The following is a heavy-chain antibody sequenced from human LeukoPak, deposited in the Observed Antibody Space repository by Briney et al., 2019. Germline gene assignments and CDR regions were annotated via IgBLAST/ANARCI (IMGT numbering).Heavy chain of an antibody. CDR3: GRRHYYYYYMDV. Sequence: SETLSLTCAVYGGSFSGFQWSWIRQPPGKGLEWIGEINHGGSTNYKSSLKGRVTISVDTSKNQFSLKLSSVTAADTAVYYCGRRHYYYYYMDVWGKGTTVTISS. V-gene: IGHV4-34*01. CDR2: INHGGST. CDR1: GGSFSGFQ. D-gene: IGHD6-25*01. J-gene: IGHJ6*03.